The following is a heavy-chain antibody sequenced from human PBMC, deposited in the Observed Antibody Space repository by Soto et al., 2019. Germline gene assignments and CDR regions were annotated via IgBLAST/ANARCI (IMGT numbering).Heavy chain of an antibody. CDR1: GDRLTQFW. CDR3: ARSGRGLDV. Sequence: GGCLEVSRKGSGDRLTQFWSGWVRQGPAKGLESMGIIYPGDSDTRYSPSFQGQVTISADKSISTAYLQWSSLRASDTAMYYCARSGRGLDVWGQGTTVTVSS. J-gene: IGHJ6*02. CDR2: IYPGDSDT. D-gene: IGHD1-26*01. V-gene: IGHV5-51*01.